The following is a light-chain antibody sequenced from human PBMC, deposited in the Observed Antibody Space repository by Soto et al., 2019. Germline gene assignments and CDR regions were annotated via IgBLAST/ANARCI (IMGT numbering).Light chain of an antibody. V-gene: IGKV3D-15*01. J-gene: IGKJ5*01. CDR3: QQYNDRPPIT. CDR1: QSVRSN. CDR2: GAS. Sequence: EIVMTQSPATLSVSPGERVTLSCRASQSVRSNLAWYQQKPGQAPRLLIYGASSRATGIPARFSGSGSGTEFTLTISGLQSEDFAVYYCQQYNDRPPITFGQGTRLEI.